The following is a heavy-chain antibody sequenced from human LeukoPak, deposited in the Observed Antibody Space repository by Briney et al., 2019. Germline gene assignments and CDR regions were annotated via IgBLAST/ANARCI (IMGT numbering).Heavy chain of an antibody. V-gene: IGHV1-18*01. Sequence: ASVKVSCKASGYPFITYGINWVRQAPGLRLEWMGWISDYNLKINYAQNFQGRVTLTTDTSTGTAYMELRSLRSDDTAQYYCARVGATYSHYYMDVWGNGTTVTVSS. CDR1: GYPFITYG. CDR2: ISDYNLKI. CDR3: ARVGATYSHYYMDV. D-gene: IGHD1-26*01. J-gene: IGHJ6*03.